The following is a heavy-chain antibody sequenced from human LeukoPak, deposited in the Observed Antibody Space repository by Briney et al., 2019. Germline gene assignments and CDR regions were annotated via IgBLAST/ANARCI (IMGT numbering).Heavy chain of an antibody. J-gene: IGHJ4*02. D-gene: IGHD3-10*01. V-gene: IGHV3-7*01. CDR3: ARDQEITMVRGVPDY. CDR2: IKLDGTQK. Sequence: GGSLRLSCAASGFTFRNYWMSWIRQAPGRGLEWVANIKLDGTQKNYIQSVRGQFTISRDNARNFLYLQLSSLRAEDTAVYYCARDQEITMVRGVPDYWGQGTLVTVSS. CDR1: GFTFRNYW.